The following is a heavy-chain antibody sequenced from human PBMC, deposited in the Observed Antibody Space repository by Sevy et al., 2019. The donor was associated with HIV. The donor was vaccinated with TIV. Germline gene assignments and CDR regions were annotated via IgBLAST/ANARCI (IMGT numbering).Heavy chain of an antibody. D-gene: IGHD5-12*01. CDR2: IYYSGST. CDR3: ARHRWLQSLPDY. V-gene: IGHV4-31*03. J-gene: IGHJ4*02. CDR1: GGSISSGGYY. Sequence: SETLSLTCTVSGGSISSGGYYWSWIRQHPGKGLEWIGYIYYSGSTYYNPSLKSRVTISVDTSKNQFSLKLSSVTAADTAAYYCARHRWLQSLPDYWGQGTLVTVSS.